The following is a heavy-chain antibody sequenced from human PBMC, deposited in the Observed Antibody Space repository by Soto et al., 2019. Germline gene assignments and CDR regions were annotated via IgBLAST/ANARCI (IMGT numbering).Heavy chain of an antibody. D-gene: IGHD1-26*01. CDR2: ISYDGSNK. Sequence: PGGSLRLSCAASGFTFSSYGMHWVRQAPGKGLEWVALISYDGSNKYYADSVKGRFTISRDNSKNTLYLQMNSLRAEDTAVYYCASNLAGWELLNAFDIWGQGTMVTVSS. J-gene: IGHJ3*02. CDR1: GFTFSSYG. CDR3: ASNLAGWELLNAFDI. V-gene: IGHV3-30*03.